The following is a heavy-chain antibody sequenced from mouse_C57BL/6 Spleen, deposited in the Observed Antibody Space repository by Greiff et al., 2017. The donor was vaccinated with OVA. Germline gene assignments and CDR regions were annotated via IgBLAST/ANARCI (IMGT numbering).Heavy chain of an antibody. D-gene: IGHD1-1*01. CDR2: IYPGSGST. CDR1: GYTFTSYW. V-gene: IGHV1-55*01. CDR3: ARERGITTVVATPPCGY. J-gene: IGHJ2*01. Sequence: QVQLQQPGAELVKPGASVKMSCKASGYTFTSYWITWVKQRPGQGLAWIGDIYPGSGSTNYNEKFKSKATLTVDTSSSTAYMQLSSLTSEDSAVYYCARERGITTVVATPPCGYWGQGTTLTVSS.